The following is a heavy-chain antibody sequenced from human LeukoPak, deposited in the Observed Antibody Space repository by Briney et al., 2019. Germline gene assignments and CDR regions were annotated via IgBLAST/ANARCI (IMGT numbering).Heavy chain of an antibody. J-gene: IGHJ4*02. Sequence: GGSLRLSCAASGFTFSSYSMNWVRQAPGKGLEWVSSISGSSSYIYYADSVKGRFTISRDNAKNSLYLQMNSLRAEDTAVYYCARMTVDYGDYNYWGQGTLVTVSS. D-gene: IGHD4-17*01. CDR1: GFTFSSYS. CDR2: ISGSSSYI. V-gene: IGHV3-21*01. CDR3: ARMTVDYGDYNY.